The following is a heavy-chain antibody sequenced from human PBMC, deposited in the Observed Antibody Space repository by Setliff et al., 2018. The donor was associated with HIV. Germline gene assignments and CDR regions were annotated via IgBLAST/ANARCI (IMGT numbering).Heavy chain of an antibody. J-gene: IGHJ4*02. CDR2: TIPMSDIP. CDR1: GFTFNHYA. Sequence: SSVKVSCKASGFTFNHYALSWVRQAPGQRPEWMGGTIPMSDIPNYAQNFQGRVTITADHSTTTTYMELSSLSSEDTAVYYCVRVGPWYYGRSGYLASWDYWGQGTQVTVSS. CDR3: VRVGPWYYGRSGYLASWDY. D-gene: IGHD3-22*01. V-gene: IGHV1-69*10.